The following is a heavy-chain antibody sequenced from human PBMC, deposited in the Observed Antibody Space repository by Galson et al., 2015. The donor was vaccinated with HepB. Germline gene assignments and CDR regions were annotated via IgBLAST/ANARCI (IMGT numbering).Heavy chain of an antibody. Sequence: SLRLSCAASGFTFSSYSMNWVRQAPGKGLEWVSYISSSSSTIYYADSVKGRFTISRDNAKNSLYLQMNSLRAEDTAVYYCARVGSAYCGGDCYFYWGQGTLVTVSS. J-gene: IGHJ4*02. CDR1: GFTFSSYS. V-gene: IGHV3-48*01. D-gene: IGHD2-21*01. CDR2: ISSSSSTI. CDR3: ARVGSAYCGGDCYFY.